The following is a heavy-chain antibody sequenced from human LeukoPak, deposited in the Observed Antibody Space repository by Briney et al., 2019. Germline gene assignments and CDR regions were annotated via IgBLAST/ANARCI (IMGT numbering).Heavy chain of an antibody. Sequence: SETLSLTCTVSGGSISSGSYYWSWIRQPAGKGLEWIGRIYTSGSTNYNPSLKSRVTISVDTSKNQFSLKLSFVTAADTAVYYCARDRRDFWSGYYQVDYWGQGTLVTVSS. D-gene: IGHD3-3*01. CDR3: ARDRRDFWSGYYQVDY. J-gene: IGHJ4*02. V-gene: IGHV4-61*02. CDR1: GGSISSGSYY. CDR2: IYTSGST.